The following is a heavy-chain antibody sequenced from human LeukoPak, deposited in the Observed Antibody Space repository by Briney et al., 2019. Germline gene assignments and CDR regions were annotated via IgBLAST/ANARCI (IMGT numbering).Heavy chain of an antibody. V-gene: IGHV4-59*08. J-gene: IGHJ5*02. D-gene: IGHD2-15*01. Sequence: SETLSLTCTVSGGSISSYYWSWIRQPPGKGLEWIGYIYYSGSTNYNPSLKSRVTISVDASKNQFSVKLSSVTAADTAVYYWARAYCSGGSCYSFGPWFDPWGQGTLVTVSS. CDR2: IYYSGST. CDR3: ARAYCSGGSCYSFGPWFDP. CDR1: GGSISSYY.